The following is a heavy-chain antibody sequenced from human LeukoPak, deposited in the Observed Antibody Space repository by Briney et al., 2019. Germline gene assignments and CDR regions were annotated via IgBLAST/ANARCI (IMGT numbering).Heavy chain of an antibody. CDR3: ARRTNGSRSGSGRSSYWYFDL. V-gene: IGHV3-53*01. CDR1: GFTVSSNY. Sequence: PGGSLRLSCAASGFTVSSNYMSWVRQAPGKGLEWVSVIYSGGSTYYADSVKGRFTISRDNSKNTLYLQMNSLRAEDTAVYYCARRTNGSRSGSGRSSYWYFDLWGRGTLVTVSS. CDR2: IYSGGST. D-gene: IGHD3-10*01. J-gene: IGHJ2*01.